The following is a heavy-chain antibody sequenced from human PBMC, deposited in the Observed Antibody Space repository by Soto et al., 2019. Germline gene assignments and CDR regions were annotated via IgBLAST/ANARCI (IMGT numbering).Heavy chain of an antibody. CDR1: GGTFSSYA. J-gene: IGHJ4*02. Sequence: SVKVSCEASGGTFSSYAISWVRQAPGQGLEWMGGIIPIFGTANYAQKFQGRVTITADESTSTAYMELSSLRSEDTAVCYCARRRPYYYDSSYFDYWGQGTLVTVSS. V-gene: IGHV1-69*13. CDR3: ARRRPYYYDSSYFDY. CDR2: IIPIFGTA. D-gene: IGHD3-22*01.